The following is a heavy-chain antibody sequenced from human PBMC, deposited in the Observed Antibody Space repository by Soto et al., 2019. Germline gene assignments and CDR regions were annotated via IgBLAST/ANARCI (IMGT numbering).Heavy chain of an antibody. V-gene: IGHV4-31*03. CDR3: ARELASVVAASVGGMDV. CDR2: IYYSGST. Sequence: SETLSLTCSVSGGSISSGGYYWIWIRQHPGKGLEWIGYIYYSGSTYYNPSLKSRVTISVDTSKNQFSLKLSSVTAADTAVYYCARELASVVAASVGGMDVWGQGTTVTVSS. CDR1: GGSISSGGYY. J-gene: IGHJ6*02. D-gene: IGHD2-15*01.